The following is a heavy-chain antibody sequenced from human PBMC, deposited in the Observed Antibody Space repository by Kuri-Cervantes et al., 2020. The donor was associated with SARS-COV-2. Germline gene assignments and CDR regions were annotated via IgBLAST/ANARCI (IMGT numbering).Heavy chain of an antibody. D-gene: IGHD6-19*01. V-gene: IGHV3-7*01. CDR1: GFTFSSYW. J-gene: IGHJ4*02. Sequence: GGSLSLSCAASGFTFSSYWMSWVRQAPGKGLEWVANIKQDGSEKYYVDSVKGRFTISRDNAKNSLYLQMNSLRAEGTAVYYCARGRQWLALYYFDYWGQGTLVTVSS. CDR3: ARGRQWLALYYFDY. CDR2: IKQDGSEK.